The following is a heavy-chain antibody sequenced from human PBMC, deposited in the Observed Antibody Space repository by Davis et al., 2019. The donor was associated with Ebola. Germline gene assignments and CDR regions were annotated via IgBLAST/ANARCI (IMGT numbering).Heavy chain of an antibody. J-gene: IGHJ6*02. Sequence: ASVKVSCQASGYTFTGYYMHWVRQAPGQGLEWMGWINPNSGGTNYAQKLQGRVTMTTDTSTSTAYMELRSLRSDDTAVYYCARGRGVLRFLEWLPYYGMDVWGQGTTVTVSS. CDR1: GYTFTGYY. V-gene: IGHV1-2*02. CDR2: INPNSGGT. D-gene: IGHD3-3*01. CDR3: ARGRGVLRFLEWLPYYGMDV.